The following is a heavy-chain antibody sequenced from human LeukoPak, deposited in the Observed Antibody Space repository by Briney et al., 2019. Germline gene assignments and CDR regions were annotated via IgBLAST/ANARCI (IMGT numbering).Heavy chain of an antibody. Sequence: GRSLRLSCIASGFTLSHYPAIHWVRQPPGKGLEWVALISDDGSNKYYAVSVKGRFTVSRDNSKNTLYLQMNSLRAEDTAVYYCAKLPVSRVEERPLLDYWGQGTLVTVSS. CDR3: AKLPVSRVEERPLLDY. J-gene: IGHJ4*02. D-gene: IGHD3-10*01. V-gene: IGHV3-30-3*02. CDR2: ISDDGSNK. CDR1: GFTLSHYPA.